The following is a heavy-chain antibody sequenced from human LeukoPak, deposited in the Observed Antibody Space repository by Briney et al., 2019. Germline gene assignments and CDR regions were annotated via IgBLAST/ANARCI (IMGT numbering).Heavy chain of an antibody. CDR2: ISYIGST. J-gene: IGHJ3*02. CDR1: DDSFSSHY. Sequence: SETLSLTCAVSDDSFSSHYWTWIRQPPGKGLEGIGYISYIGSTNYNPSLKSRVTISIDTSKTQFSLKLRSVTAADTAVYYCARVLVTVTKGFDIWGQGTMVSVSS. D-gene: IGHD4-17*01. CDR3: ARVLVTVTKGFDI. V-gene: IGHV4-59*11.